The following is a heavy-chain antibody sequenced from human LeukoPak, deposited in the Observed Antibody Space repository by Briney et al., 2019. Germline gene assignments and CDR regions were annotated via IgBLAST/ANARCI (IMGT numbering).Heavy chain of an antibody. CDR1: GYTFTGYY. CDR2: INPDSGGT. D-gene: IGHD6-19*01. CDR3: ARGYSSGLYGMDV. Sequence: ASVKVSCKASGYTFTGYYMHWVRQAPGQGLEWMGWINPDSGGTNYAQKFQGWVTMTRDTSISTAYMELSRLRSDDTAVYYCARGYSSGLYGMDVWGQGTTVTVSS. V-gene: IGHV1-2*04. J-gene: IGHJ6*02.